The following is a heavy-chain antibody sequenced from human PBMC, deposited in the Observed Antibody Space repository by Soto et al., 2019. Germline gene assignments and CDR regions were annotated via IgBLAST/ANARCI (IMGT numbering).Heavy chain of an antibody. Sequence: PGGSLRLSCAASRFTFSSYAMSWVRQAPGKGLEWVAVISYDGSNKYYADSVKGRFTISRDNSKNTLYLQMNSLRAEDTAVYYCAKGQGSDYDFWSGFLDYWGQGTLVTVSS. J-gene: IGHJ4*02. CDR2: ISYDGSNK. D-gene: IGHD3-3*01. V-gene: IGHV3-30*18. CDR1: RFTFSSYA. CDR3: AKGQGSDYDFWSGFLDY.